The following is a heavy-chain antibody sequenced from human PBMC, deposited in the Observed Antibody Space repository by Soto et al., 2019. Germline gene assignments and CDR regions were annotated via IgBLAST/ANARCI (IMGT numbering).Heavy chain of an antibody. D-gene: IGHD4-17*01. Sequence: SETLFLTCSVSGGSVSDKTYYWSWIRQPQGKRLEWIGYVYYSGTTNYNPSLKSGVTISVDLSKNQFSLRLSSVTTADTALYYCARTTAVPNSLRSRYFFDYWGQGTLVTVSS. CDR2: VYYSGTT. CDR3: ARTTAVPNSLRSRYFFDY. V-gene: IGHV4-61*01. CDR1: GGSVSDKTYY. J-gene: IGHJ4*02.